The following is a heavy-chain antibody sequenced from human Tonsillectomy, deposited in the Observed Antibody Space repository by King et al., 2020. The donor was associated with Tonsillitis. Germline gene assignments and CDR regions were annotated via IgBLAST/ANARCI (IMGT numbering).Heavy chain of an antibody. CDR3: AHEPRYDHMHSGPHFEY. CDR2: IYWNDNK. D-gene: IGHD5-12*01. V-gene: IGHV2-5*01. J-gene: IGHJ4*02. Sequence: TLKESGPTVVKPTQTLTLTCTCSGFSISTSGVAVGWIRQSPGEALECLALIYWNDNKEYSPSLRSRLTITKVASKNQVILTMTNMDPVDTATYFCAHEPRYDHMHSGPHFEYWGQGLLVTVSS. CDR1: GFSISTSGVA.